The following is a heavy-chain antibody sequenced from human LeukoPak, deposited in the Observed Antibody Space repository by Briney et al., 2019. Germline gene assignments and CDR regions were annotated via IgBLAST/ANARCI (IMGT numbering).Heavy chain of an antibody. V-gene: IGHV3-66*01. CDR1: GFTFSSYA. J-gene: IGHJ5*02. Sequence: GGSLRLSCAASGFTFSSYAMSWVRQAPGKGLEWVSVIYSGGSTYYADSVKGRFTISRDNSKNTLYLQMNSLRAEDTAVYYCARGVHKRYCSGGSCYLWARGTRVPVSS. CDR2: IYSGGST. CDR3: ARGVHKRYCSGGSCYL. D-gene: IGHD2-15*01.